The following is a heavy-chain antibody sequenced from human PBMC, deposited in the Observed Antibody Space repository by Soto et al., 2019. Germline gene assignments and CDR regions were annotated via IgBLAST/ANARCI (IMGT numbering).Heavy chain of an antibody. CDR3: EVTIGY. V-gene: IGHV1-8*02. J-gene: IGHJ4*02. CDR1: GYTFTDYD. Sequence: ASVKVACKTFGYTFTDYDINWVRQAAGQGLEYMGWMSPDSGNTGYSQQFQGRVTMTSNTSTSTAYMELSSLTSEDTAEYYCEVTIGYWGQRTMVTVSS. CDR2: MSPDSGNT. D-gene: IGHD2-21*02.